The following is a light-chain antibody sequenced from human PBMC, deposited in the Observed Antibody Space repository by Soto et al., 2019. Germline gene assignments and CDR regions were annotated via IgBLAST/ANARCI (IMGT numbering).Light chain of an antibody. Sequence: SALTQPPSASGSPGQSVTISCTGTSSDVGGYNYVSWYQQHPGKAPKLMIYEVSKRPSGVPDRFSGSKSGNTSSLTVSGLQAEDEADYYCCSYADSNNVFGTGTKLTVL. CDR3: CSYADSNNV. CDR2: EVS. J-gene: IGLJ1*01. V-gene: IGLV2-8*01. CDR1: SSDVGGYNY.